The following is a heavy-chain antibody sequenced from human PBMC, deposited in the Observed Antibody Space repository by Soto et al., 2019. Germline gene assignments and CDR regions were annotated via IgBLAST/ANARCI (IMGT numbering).Heavy chain of an antibody. J-gene: IGHJ4*02. V-gene: IGHV1-18*01. Sequence: QVQLVQSGAEVKKPGASVKVSCKASGYTFTSYGISWVRQAPGQGLEWMGWIRAYNGNTNYAQKLQGRVTMTTDTSTTTAYTELRTLMSDDAAVYYGARDGPPAYYWGQGTLVTGSS. CDR1: GYTFTSYG. CDR2: IRAYNGNT. CDR3: ARDGPPAYY.